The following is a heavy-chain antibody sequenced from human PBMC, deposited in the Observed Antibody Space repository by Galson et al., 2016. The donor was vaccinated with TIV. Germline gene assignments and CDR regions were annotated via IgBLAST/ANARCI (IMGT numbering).Heavy chain of an antibody. CDR3: ATTWRVTHDDF. CDR2: ISSYNDHI. J-gene: IGHJ4*02. D-gene: IGHD1-1*01. CDR1: GYTFINFG. Sequence: SVKVSCKASGYTFINFGVTWVRQAPGQGLQWMGWISSYNDHIKYAQEFQGRVTMTTDTSTSTAYMELRSLKTDDTAIYYCATTWRVTHDDFWGQGTLVTVSS. V-gene: IGHV1-18*01.